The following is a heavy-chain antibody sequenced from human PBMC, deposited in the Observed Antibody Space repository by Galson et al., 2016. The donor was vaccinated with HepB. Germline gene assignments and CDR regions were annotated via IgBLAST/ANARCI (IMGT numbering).Heavy chain of an antibody. J-gene: IGHJ5*02. Sequence: PALVKPTQTLTLTCTFSGFSLTTSGVGVGWIRQPPGKALEWLALIYWDDNEHYSPSLKSRLTITKDTSKNQVVLTMTNMDPEDTATDYCAHRQGWSGSILNWFDPWGQGTLVTVSS. CDR1: GFSLTTSGVG. CDR2: IYWDDNE. V-gene: IGHV2-5*02. CDR3: AHRQGWSGSILNWFDP. D-gene: IGHD3-3*01.